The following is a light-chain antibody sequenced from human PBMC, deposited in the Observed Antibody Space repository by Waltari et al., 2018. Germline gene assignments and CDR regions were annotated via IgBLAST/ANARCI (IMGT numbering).Light chain of an antibody. CDR3: MQALQSPLT. V-gene: IGKV2-28*01. CDR1: QTLLNSNGYNY. J-gene: IGKJ4*01. Sequence: DVVMTQSPLFLPVTPGEPASLSCRSIQTLLNSNGYNYLDWFLQKPGQSPQLLIYSGSNRASGVPDRFSGSGSGTDFTLKISRVEAEDVGIYYCMQALQSPLTFGGGTKVEIK. CDR2: SGS.